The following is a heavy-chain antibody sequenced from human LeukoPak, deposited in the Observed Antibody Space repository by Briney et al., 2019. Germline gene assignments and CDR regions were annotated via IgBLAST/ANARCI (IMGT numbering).Heavy chain of an antibody. CDR1: EYSISSGYY. V-gene: IGHV4-38-2*02. Sequence: TSETLSLTCVDSEYSISSGYYCGWIRQSPGRGLEWIGSIHHSGTVYYNPSLQSRVTISVDMSKNHFSLKLPSVTAADTAVYYCARDQASYRSRGCFDSWGQGTLVIVSS. CDR2: IHHSGTV. D-gene: IGHD3-10*01. J-gene: IGHJ5*01. CDR3: ARDQASYRSRGCFDS.